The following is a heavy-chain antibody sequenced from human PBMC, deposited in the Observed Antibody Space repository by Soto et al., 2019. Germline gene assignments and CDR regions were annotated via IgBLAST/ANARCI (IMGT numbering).Heavy chain of an antibody. CDR3: ARDYPGHALSAFDI. Sequence: PSETLSLTCTVSGGSISSGGYYWSWIRQHPGKVLEWIGYIYYSGSTYYNPSLKSRVTISVDTSKNQFSLKLSSVTAADTAVYYWARDYPGHALSAFDIWGKGTMVTVPS. CDR2: IYYSGST. V-gene: IGHV4-31*03. CDR1: GGSISSGGYY. D-gene: IGHD2-2*01. J-gene: IGHJ3*02.